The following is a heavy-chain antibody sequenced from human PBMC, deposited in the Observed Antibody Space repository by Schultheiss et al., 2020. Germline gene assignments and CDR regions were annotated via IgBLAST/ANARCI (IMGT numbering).Heavy chain of an antibody. V-gene: IGHV3-30*03. D-gene: IGHD2-15*01. CDR3: ATRGGRRPFDY. CDR1: GFTFSSYD. CDR2: ISYDGSNK. Sequence: WGSLRLSCAASGFTFSSYDMHWVRQAPGKGLEWVAVISYDGSNKYYADSVKGRFTISRDNSKNTLYLQMNSLRAEDTAVYYCATRGGRRPFDYWGKGTLVTVSS. J-gene: IGHJ4*02.